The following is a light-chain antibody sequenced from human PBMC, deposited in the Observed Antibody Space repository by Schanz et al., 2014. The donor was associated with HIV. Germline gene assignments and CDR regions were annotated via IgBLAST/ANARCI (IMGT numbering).Light chain of an antibody. V-gene: IGLV2-11*01. Sequence: QSVLTQPPSLSAAPGQTVTISCTGTSSDVGNYNYVSWYQQYPGKAPKLIIYDVTKRPSGVPDRFSGSKSGTSASLAISGLQSEDEADYYCASWDVSLNGPVFGGGTKLTVL. CDR3: ASWDVSLNGPV. CDR1: SSDVGNYNY. CDR2: DVT. J-gene: IGLJ2*01.